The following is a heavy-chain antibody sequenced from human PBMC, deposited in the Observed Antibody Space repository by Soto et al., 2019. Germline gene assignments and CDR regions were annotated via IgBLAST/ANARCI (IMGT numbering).Heavy chain of an antibody. CDR2: IYHSWTT. Sequence: SETLSLTCGVSGYSLTSGYHWGWIRQPPGKRLEWFGTIYHSWTTYYPPSLMSRVTMSVDTSKNPFSLEVASATAADTAVYFCVRVYGRSSCFFDSWGQGTMVTVSS. D-gene: IGHD6-6*01. J-gene: IGHJ4*03. CDR3: VRVYGRSSCFFDS. V-gene: IGHV4-38-2*01. CDR1: GYSLTSGYH.